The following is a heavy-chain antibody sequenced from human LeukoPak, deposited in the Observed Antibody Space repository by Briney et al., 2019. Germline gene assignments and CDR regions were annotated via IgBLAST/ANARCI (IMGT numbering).Heavy chain of an antibody. CDR2: ISSGGSTT. V-gene: IGHV3-48*03. D-gene: IGHD6-13*01. Sequence: GGSLRLSCAASGFTFSSYAMHWVRQAPGKGLEWVSCISSGGSTTYYADSVKGRFTVSRDNAKNSLYLQMDSLRGEDTAVYYCARYSSPINWGQGTLVTVSS. J-gene: IGHJ4*02. CDR1: GFTFSSYA. CDR3: ARYSSPIN.